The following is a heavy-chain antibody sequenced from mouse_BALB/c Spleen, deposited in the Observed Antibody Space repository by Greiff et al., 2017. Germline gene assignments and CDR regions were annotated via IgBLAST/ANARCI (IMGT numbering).Heavy chain of an antibody. J-gene: IGHJ3*01. V-gene: IGHV5-6*01. CDR2: ISSGGSYT. CDR1: GFTFSSYG. CDR3: ASPPRFAY. Sequence: EVMLVESGGDLVKPGGSLKLSCAASGFTFSSYGMSWVRQTPDKRLEWVATISSGGSYTYYPDSVKGRFTISRDNAKNTLYLQMSSLKSEDTAMYYCASPPRFAYWGQGTLGTVSA.